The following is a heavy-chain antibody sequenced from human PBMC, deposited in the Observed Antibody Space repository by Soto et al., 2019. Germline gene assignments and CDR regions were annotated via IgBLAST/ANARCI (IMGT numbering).Heavy chain of an antibody. V-gene: IGHV1-18*01. CDR2: ISAYNGNT. J-gene: IGHJ5*02. Sequence: ASVKVSCKASGYTFTSYGISWMRQAPGQGLEWMGWISAYNGNTNYAQKLQGRVTMTTDTSTSTAYMELRSLRSDDTAVYYCASESGSPVVVPAEVWFDPWGQGTLVTVSS. CDR1: GYTFTSYG. CDR3: ASESGSPVVVPAEVWFDP. D-gene: IGHD2-2*01.